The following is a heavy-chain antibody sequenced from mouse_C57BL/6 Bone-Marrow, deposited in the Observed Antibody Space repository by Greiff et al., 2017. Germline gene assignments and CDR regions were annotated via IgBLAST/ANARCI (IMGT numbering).Heavy chain of an antibody. V-gene: IGHV5-6*01. J-gene: IGHJ3*01. D-gene: IGHD1-1*01. CDR2: ISSGGSYT. Sequence: EVQGVESGGDLVKPGGSLKLSCAASGFTFSSYGMSWVRQTPDKRLEWVATISSGGSYTYYPDSVKGRFTLSRDNAKNPLYLQRSSLQSEDTAMYYCAIHDYGTWFAYWGQGTLVTVSA. CDR1: GFTFSSYG. CDR3: AIHDYGTWFAY.